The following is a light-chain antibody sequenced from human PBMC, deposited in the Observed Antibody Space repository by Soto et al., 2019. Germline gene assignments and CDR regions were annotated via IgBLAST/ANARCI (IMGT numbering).Light chain of an antibody. Sequence: QSVLTPPAYVSGSPGQSITISCTGTSSDVCGYNYVSWYQQHPVKAPKLMIYEVSNRPPGVSNRFSGSKSDNTASLTISGLQAEDEADYYCSSYTSFSTYVFGTGTTVTVL. J-gene: IGLJ1*01. CDR2: EVS. CDR3: SSYTSFSTYV. CDR1: SSDVCGYNY. V-gene: IGLV2-14*01.